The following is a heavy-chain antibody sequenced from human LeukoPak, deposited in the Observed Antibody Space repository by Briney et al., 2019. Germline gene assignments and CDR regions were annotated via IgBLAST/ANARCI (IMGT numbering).Heavy chain of an antibody. Sequence: PGGSLRLSCAASGFTFSSYWMHWVRQAPGKGLVWVSRINSDGSSTSYADSVKGRFTISRDNAKSTLYLQMNSLRAEDTAVYYCAAYGAVAGWGYYYYYMDVWGKGTTVTVSS. CDR1: GFTFSSYW. CDR2: INSDGSST. J-gene: IGHJ6*03. D-gene: IGHD6-19*01. CDR3: AAYGAVAGWGYYYYYMDV. V-gene: IGHV3-74*01.